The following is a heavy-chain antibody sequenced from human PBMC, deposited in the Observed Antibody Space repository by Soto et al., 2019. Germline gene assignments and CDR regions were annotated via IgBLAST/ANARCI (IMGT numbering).Heavy chain of an antibody. V-gene: IGHV3-15*01. J-gene: IGHJ4*02. CDR2: IKSKTNGETT. Sequence: GGSLRLSCAASGFTFSSYAMSWVRQAPGKGLEWVGRIKSKTNGETTDYAAPVKDRFTISRDDSKNTLHLQMNSLKTEDTAVYYCTTDDPINKSWGQGTLVTVSS. CDR1: GFTFSSYA. CDR3: TTDDPINKS.